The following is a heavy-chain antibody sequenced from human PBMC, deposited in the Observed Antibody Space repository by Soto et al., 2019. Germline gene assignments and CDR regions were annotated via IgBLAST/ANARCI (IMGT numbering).Heavy chain of an antibody. Sequence: QVHFVQSGAEVKKPGASVKVSCKASGYTFSGHAIHWLRQAPGQRPEWLGWINAGNSKTYYSEKFVGRVTFTRDSVATTVNIELTSLTSEDTAVYYCGRDQSGTGYYVDWFDPWGQGTLVTVSS. CDR1: GYTFSGHA. CDR3: GRDQSGTGYYVDWFDP. D-gene: IGHD3-10*02. J-gene: IGHJ5*02. CDR2: INAGNSKT. V-gene: IGHV1-3*01.